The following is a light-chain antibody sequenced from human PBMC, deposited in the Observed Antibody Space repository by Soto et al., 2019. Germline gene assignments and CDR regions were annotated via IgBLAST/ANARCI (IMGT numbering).Light chain of an antibody. V-gene: IGKV1-33*01. CDR3: QQYDFLYVT. CDR1: QDIRNY. J-gene: IGKJ3*01. CDR2: DAS. Sequence: QMTQSPSSLSASVGDRVTITCQASQDIRNYLNWYQQKPGKAPKLLIYDASALEIGVPSRFSGGGSGTHFFFTISSLQPEDVETYYCQQYDFLYVTFGPGPKVHIX.